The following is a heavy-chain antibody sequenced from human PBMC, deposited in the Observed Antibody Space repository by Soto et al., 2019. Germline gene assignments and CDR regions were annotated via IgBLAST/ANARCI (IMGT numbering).Heavy chain of an antibody. Sequence: QVQLVESGGGVVQPGRSLRLPCEASGLTFSNYAMHWVRQAPAKGLEWVALMSYDGSNEYYADSVKGRFTISRDNSKNTLYLQMNSLRAEDTAVYYCAKDGSHNFDYWGQGTLVTVSS. CDR2: MSYDGSNE. V-gene: IGHV3-30*18. J-gene: IGHJ4*02. D-gene: IGHD1-26*01. CDR1: GLTFSNYA. CDR3: AKDGSHNFDY.